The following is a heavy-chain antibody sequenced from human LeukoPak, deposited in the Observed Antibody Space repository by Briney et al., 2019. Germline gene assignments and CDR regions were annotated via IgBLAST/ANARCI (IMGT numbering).Heavy chain of an antibody. V-gene: IGHV3-30-3*01. CDR1: GFTFSSYA. J-gene: IGHJ5*02. CDR2: ISYDGSNK. Sequence: AGESLKISCAASGFTFSSYAMHWVRQAPGKGLEWVAVISYDGSNKYYADSVKGRFTISRDNFKNTLYLQMNSLRAEDTAVYYCARGQLEGMATPGYWFDPWGQGTLVTVSS. D-gene: IGHD5-24*01. CDR3: ARGQLEGMATPGYWFDP.